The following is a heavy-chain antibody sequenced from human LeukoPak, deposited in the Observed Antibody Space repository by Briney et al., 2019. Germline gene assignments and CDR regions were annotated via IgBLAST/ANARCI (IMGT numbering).Heavy chain of an antibody. J-gene: IGHJ6*03. CDR3: ARVVHYYGSGSYFHYYYYMDV. CDR2: INWNGGST. D-gene: IGHD3-10*01. V-gene: IGHV3-20*04. CDR1: GFTFSTYR. Sequence: GGSLRLSCAASGFTFSTYRMSWVRQAPGKGLEWVSGINWNGGSTGYADSVKGRFTISRDNAKNSLYLQMNSLRAEDTALYYCARVVHYYGSGSYFHYYYYMDVWGKGTTVTVSS.